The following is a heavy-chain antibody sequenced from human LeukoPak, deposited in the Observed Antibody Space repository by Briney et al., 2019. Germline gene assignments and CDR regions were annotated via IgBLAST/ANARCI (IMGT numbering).Heavy chain of an antibody. CDR3: ARDPIGSRWPYYFGY. J-gene: IGHJ4*02. V-gene: IGHV1-3*01. D-gene: IGHD2-15*01. Sequence: WASVKVSCKASGYTFTTYAMHWVRQAPGQRLEWMGWINAGNGNTKYSQKFQARVTITRDTSASTAYMELSSLRSEDTAVYYCARDPIGSRWPYYFGYWGQGTLVTVSS. CDR2: INAGNGNT. CDR1: GYTFTTYA.